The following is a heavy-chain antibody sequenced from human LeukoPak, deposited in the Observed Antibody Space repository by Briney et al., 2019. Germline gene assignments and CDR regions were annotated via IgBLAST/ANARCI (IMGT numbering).Heavy chain of an antibody. V-gene: IGHV3-21*01. D-gene: IGHD3-9*01. J-gene: IGHJ4*02. CDR2: ISSSSSYI. Sequence: PGGSLRLSCAASGFTFSSYSMNWVRQAPGKGLEWVSSISSSSSYIYYADSVKGRFTISRDNAKNSLYLQMSSLRAEDTAVYYCARDNDLLRYFDWPLDYWGQGTLATVSS. CDR1: GFTFSSYS. CDR3: ARDNDLLRYFDWPLDY.